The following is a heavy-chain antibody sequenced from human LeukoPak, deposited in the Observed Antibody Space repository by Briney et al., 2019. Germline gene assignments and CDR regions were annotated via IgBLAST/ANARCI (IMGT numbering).Heavy chain of an antibody. CDR1: GFTFSSYG. CDR3: AREGIQLWLREPRGLGNWFDP. Sequence: PGGSLRLSCAASGFTFSSYGMHWVRQAPGKGLEWVAVISYDGSNKYYADSVKGRFTISRDNSKNTLYLQMNSLRAEDTAVYYCAREGIQLWLREPRGLGNWFDPWGQGTLVTVSS. CDR2: ISYDGSNK. D-gene: IGHD5-18*01. V-gene: IGHV3-30*03. J-gene: IGHJ5*02.